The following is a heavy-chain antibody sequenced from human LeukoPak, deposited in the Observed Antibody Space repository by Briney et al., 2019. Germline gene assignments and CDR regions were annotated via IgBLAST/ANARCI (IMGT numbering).Heavy chain of an antibody. CDR2: ISSSTTYI. CDR3: ARDRGYCSGGSCYSNAFDI. V-gene: IGHV3-21*01. J-gene: IGHJ3*02. CDR1: GFTFSTYS. D-gene: IGHD2-15*01. Sequence: GGSLRLSCAAPGFTFSTYSMNWVRQAPGKGLEWVSYISSSTTYIYYADSVKGRFTISRDNAKNSLYLQMNSLRAEDTSVYYCARDRGYCSGGSCYSNAFDIWGQGTMVTVSS.